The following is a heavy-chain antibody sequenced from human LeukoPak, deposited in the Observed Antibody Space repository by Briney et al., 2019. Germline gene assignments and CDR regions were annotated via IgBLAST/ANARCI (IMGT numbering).Heavy chain of an antibody. Sequence: PGGSLRLSCAASGFTFSSYGMHWVGQAPGEGLEGVAFIRYDGSNKYYAESVKGRFTISRDNSKNTLYLQMNSLRAEDTAVYYCAKTTVTIDGFDYWGQGTLVTVSS. CDR1: GFTFSSYG. D-gene: IGHD4-17*01. V-gene: IGHV3-30*02. CDR2: IRYDGSNK. J-gene: IGHJ4*02. CDR3: AKTTVTIDGFDY.